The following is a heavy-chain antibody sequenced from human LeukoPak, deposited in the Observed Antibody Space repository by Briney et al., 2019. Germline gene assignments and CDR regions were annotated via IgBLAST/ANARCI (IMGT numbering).Heavy chain of an antibody. CDR1: GGSISSSY. D-gene: IGHD6-19*01. CDR3: ARYRDVSSDLFDL. J-gene: IGHJ2*01. CDR2: ISYIGST. Sequence: SETLSLTCTVSGGSISSSYWSWIRQPPGKGLEWIGYISYIGSTNYNPSLKSRVTVSVDTSRNQFSLKLTSVTAADTAVYYCARYRDVSSDLFDLWGLGTLVTVSS. V-gene: IGHV4-59*08.